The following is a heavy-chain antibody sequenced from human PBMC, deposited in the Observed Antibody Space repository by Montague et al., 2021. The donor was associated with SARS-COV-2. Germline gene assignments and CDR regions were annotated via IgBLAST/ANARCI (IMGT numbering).Heavy chain of an antibody. CDR3: AKFSRDSSGVA. D-gene: IGHD3-22*01. CDR2: ISGGGDRK. CDR1: GFTFSRYT. V-gene: IGHV3-23*01. J-gene: IGHJ5*02. Sequence: SLRHSCAASGFTFSRYTISWVRQAPGKGLEWVSGISGGGDRKYYADSVKGRLTISRDNSKNTVYVQMNSLRAEDTAVYYCAKFSRDSSGVAWGQGTLVTVPS.